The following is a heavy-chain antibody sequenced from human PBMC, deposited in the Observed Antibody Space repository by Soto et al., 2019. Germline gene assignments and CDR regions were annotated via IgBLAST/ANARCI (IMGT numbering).Heavy chain of an antibody. CDR2: IYATGNT. V-gene: IGHV4-39*01. J-gene: IGHJ6*02. CDR1: GGSISSSFY. CDR3: RSSSRYSADV. D-gene: IGHD6-13*01. Sequence: QLQLQESGPGLVKPSETLSLSCTVSGGSISSSFYWGWIRQPPGKGLEWIGSIYATGNTYYNPSLTGRVTISADTSKNQFSLNLISVTAAGTAVYYCRSSSRYSADVWGQGATVTVSS.